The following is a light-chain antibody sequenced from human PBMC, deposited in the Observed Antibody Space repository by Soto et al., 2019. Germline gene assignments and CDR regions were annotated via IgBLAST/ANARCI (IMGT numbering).Light chain of an antibody. Sequence: DIQMTQSPAYLSSCVVDIVTITCRASQGIKNWLAWYQQKPGKAPNLLIYTGSSLQSGVPSRFSGSGSGTDFTLTINSLQPEDFATYYCQQAASFPITFGQGTRLEIK. CDR2: TGS. CDR3: QQAASFPIT. J-gene: IGKJ5*01. CDR1: QGIKNW. V-gene: IGKV1-12*01.